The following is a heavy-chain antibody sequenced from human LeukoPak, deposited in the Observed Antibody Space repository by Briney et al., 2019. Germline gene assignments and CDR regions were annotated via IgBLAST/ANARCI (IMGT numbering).Heavy chain of an antibody. Sequence: GGPLRLSCAASSFTFSNYGMGWVRQAPGKGLEWVADLKEDGTDKYYVDSVKGRFTISRDNAKNSLYLQMNSLRADDTAVYYCARDTYRFFDYWGQGSLVTVSS. D-gene: IGHD3-16*02. V-gene: IGHV3-7*01. CDR2: LKEDGTDK. CDR1: SFTFSNYG. J-gene: IGHJ4*02. CDR3: ARDTYRFFDY.